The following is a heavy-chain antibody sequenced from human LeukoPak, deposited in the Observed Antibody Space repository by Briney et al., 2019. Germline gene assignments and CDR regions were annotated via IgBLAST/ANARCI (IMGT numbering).Heavy chain of an antibody. J-gene: IGHJ4*02. Sequence: GGSLRLSCAASGFTFSSYDMHWVRQATGKGLEWVSAIGTAGDTYYPGSVKGRFTISRENAKNSLYLQMNSLRAGDTAVYYCARGPWYYDSSGYQYYFDYWGQGTLVTVSS. CDR3: ARGPWYYDSSGYQYYFDY. D-gene: IGHD3-22*01. CDR1: GFTFSSYD. CDR2: IGTAGDT. V-gene: IGHV3-13*01.